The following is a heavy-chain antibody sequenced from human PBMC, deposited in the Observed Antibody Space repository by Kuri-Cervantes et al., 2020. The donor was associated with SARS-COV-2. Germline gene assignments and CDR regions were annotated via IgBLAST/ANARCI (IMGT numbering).Heavy chain of an antibody. Sequence: GGSLRLSCAASGFTFSSYGMHWVRQAPGKGLEWVAVIWYDGSNKYYADSVKGRFTISRDNAKNSLYLQMNSLRAEDTALYYCAKDIESSSWYGLGHYYYGMDVWGQGTTVTVSS. CDR2: IWYDGSNK. J-gene: IGHJ6*02. CDR3: AKDIESSSWYGLGHYYYGMDV. CDR1: GFTFSSYG. D-gene: IGHD6-13*01. V-gene: IGHV3-33*03.